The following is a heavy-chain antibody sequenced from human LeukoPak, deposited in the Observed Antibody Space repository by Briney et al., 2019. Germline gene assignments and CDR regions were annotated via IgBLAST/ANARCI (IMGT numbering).Heavy chain of an antibody. CDR2: ISGSGSAT. J-gene: IGHJ4*02. Sequence: GGSLRLSCAASGFTFSGYSMTWVRQAPGKGLEWVSYISGSGSATSYADSVEGRFTISRDNAENSLYLQMNSLRDEDTAVYYCARERIAMAGTGRYYFDYWGQGTLVAVSS. CDR3: ARERIAMAGTGRYYFDY. CDR1: GFTFSGYS. V-gene: IGHV3-48*02. D-gene: IGHD6-19*01.